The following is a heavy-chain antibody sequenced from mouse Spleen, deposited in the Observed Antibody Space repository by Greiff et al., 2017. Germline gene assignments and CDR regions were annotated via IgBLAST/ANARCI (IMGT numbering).Heavy chain of an antibody. D-gene: IGHD1-1*01. J-gene: IGHJ2*01. Sequence: QVQLQQSGPELVKPGASVKISCKASGYAFSSSWMNWVKQRPGKGLEWIGRIYPGDGDTNYNGKFKGKATLTADKSSSTAYMQLSSLTSEDSAVYFCVRYYYGSSFDYWGQGTTLTVSS. CDR2: IYPGDGDT. V-gene: IGHV1-82*01. CDR1: GYAFSSSW. CDR3: VRYYYGSSFDY.